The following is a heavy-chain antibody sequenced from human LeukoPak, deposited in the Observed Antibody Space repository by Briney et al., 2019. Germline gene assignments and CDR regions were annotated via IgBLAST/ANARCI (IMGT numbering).Heavy chain of an antibody. CDR2: IYHSGNT. J-gene: IGHJ4*02. Sequence: SETLSLTCTVSGGSISSGGYYWSWIRQPPGKGLEWIGYIYHSGNTYYNPSLKSRVTISVDRSKNQFSLKLSSVTAADTAVYYCARRGYWGQGTLVTVSS. CDR1: GGSISSGGYY. CDR3: ARRGY. V-gene: IGHV4-30-2*01.